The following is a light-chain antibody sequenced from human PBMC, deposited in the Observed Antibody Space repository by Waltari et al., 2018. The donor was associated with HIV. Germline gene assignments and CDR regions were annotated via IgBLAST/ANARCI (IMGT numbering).Light chain of an antibody. V-gene: IGLV2-8*01. CDR2: EVT. CDR1: TTDIGCYDF. Sequence: QSALTQPPSASGSPRQSVTISCAASTTDIGCYDFVLWFQQYPRQAPKLIIYEVTKRPPGVPDRFSGTKSGNTASLTVSRLQPDDEADYYCFSYAGDNMGVFGLGTRVTVL. CDR3: FSYAGDNMGV. J-gene: IGLJ1*01.